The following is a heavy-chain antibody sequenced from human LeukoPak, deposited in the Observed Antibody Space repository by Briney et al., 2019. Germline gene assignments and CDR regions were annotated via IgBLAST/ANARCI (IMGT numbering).Heavy chain of an antibody. J-gene: IGHJ5*02. V-gene: IGHV3-66*01. CDR1: GFTVSSNY. CDR3: ARDLSDIAAYGS. CDR2: IYSGGST. Sequence: GGSLRLSCAASGFTVSSNYMSWVRQAPGKGLEWVSVIYSGGSTYYADSVKGRFTISRDNSKNTLYLQMNSLRAEDTAVYYCARDLSDIAAYGSWGQGTLVTVSS. D-gene: IGHD6-13*01.